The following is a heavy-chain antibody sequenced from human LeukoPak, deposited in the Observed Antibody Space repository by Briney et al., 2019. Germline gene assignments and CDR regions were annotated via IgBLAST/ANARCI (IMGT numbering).Heavy chain of an antibody. Sequence: SETPSLTCTVSGYSISSGYFWGWMRQPPGKGLEWIGSIYQSETAHYNPSLKSRVTISVDTSKNQFSLKLSSVTAADTAVYYCARGGGTGYYIDYWGQGTLVTVSS. V-gene: IGHV4-38-2*02. D-gene: IGHD2-2*03. J-gene: IGHJ4*02. CDR2: IYQSETA. CDR1: GYSISSGYF. CDR3: ARGGGTGYYIDY.